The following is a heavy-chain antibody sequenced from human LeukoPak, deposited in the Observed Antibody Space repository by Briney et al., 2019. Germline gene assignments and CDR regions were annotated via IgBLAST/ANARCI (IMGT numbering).Heavy chain of an antibody. CDR3: ASLRQANNTAPDDWFDP. CDR2: INQSGST. Sequence: SETLSLTCAVYGGSFCGYYWSWIRQPPGKGLECSGEINQSGSTNYNPSLKSRVNISLDTSQNQFSLKLRSVTAADTAVYYCASLRQANNTAPDDWFDPWGQGTLVTVSS. V-gene: IGHV4-34*01. J-gene: IGHJ5*02. CDR1: GGSFCGYY. D-gene: IGHD5-18*01.